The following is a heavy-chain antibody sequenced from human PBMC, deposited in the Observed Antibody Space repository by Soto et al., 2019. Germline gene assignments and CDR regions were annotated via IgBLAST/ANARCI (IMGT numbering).Heavy chain of an antibody. CDR3: VRGRGTGRGFDP. D-gene: IGHD1-1*01. CDR2: VISGGDKT. Sequence: EVQLLESGGGLVQPGGSLRLSCAASGFTFSSYAMNWVRQAPGKGLEWVSGVISGGDKTSYADSVKGRVTISRDNSMNILFLQMNSLRAEDTAMYYCVRGRGTGRGFDPWGQGTLVTVSS. V-gene: IGHV3-23*01. CDR1: GFTFSSYA. J-gene: IGHJ5*02.